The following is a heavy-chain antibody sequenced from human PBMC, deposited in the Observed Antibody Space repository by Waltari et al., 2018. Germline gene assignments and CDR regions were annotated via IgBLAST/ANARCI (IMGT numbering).Heavy chain of an antibody. CDR1: GYTFTGYY. D-gene: IGHD3-3*01. CDR3: ARAYYDFWSRYPFDY. CDR2: IHPYSGDT. V-gene: IGHV1-2*07. J-gene: IGHJ4*02. Sequence: QVQLVQSGAEVKKPGASVKVSCKASGYTFTGYYIHWVRQAPGQGLEWLGWIHPYSGDTYYAHKFQGSVTMTRDTSISTASLELSRLRSDDTVVYYCARAYYDFWSRYPFDYWCQGTLVTVSS.